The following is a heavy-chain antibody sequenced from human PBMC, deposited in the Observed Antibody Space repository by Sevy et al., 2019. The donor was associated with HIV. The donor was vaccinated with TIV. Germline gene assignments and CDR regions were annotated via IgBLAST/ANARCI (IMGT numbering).Heavy chain of an antibody. CDR1: GFTFRSYG. J-gene: IGHJ4*02. V-gene: IGHV3-30*18. CDR2: ISYDGSNK. CDR3: AKNHDDFWSGYDV. D-gene: IGHD3-3*01. Sequence: GGSLRLSCAASGFTFRSYGMHWVRQAPGKGLEWVAVISYDGSNKYYADSVKGRFTISRDNSKNTRYLQMNSLRAEDTAVYYCAKNHDDFWSGYDVGGQGTLVTVSS.